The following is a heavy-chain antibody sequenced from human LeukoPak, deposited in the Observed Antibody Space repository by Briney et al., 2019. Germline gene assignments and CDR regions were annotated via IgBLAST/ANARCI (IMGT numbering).Heavy chain of an antibody. CDR2: ISYDGSNK. CDR1: GFTFSSYA. V-gene: IGHV3-30-3*01. Sequence: GGSLRLSCAASGFTFSSYAMHWVRQAPGKGLEWVAVISYDGSNKYYADSVKGRFTITRDNSKNTLYLQMNSLRAEDTAVYYCAREGVRFNFVVVPAAPPDYWGQGTLVTVSS. J-gene: IGHJ4*02. CDR3: AREGVRFNFVVVPAAPPDY. D-gene: IGHD2-2*01.